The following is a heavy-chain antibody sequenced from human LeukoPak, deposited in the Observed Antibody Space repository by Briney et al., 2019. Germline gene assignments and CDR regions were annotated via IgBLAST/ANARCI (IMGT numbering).Heavy chain of an antibody. Sequence: GGSLRLSCAASGFTFSSYAMHWVRQAPGKGLEWVAVISYDGSNKYYADSVKGRFTISRDNSKNTLYLRMNSLRAEDTAVYYCARLVGAADYYDSSGYDYWGQGTLVTVSS. CDR2: ISYDGSNK. CDR1: GFTFSSYA. CDR3: ARLVGAADYYDSSGYDY. J-gene: IGHJ4*02. V-gene: IGHV3-30-3*01. D-gene: IGHD3-22*01.